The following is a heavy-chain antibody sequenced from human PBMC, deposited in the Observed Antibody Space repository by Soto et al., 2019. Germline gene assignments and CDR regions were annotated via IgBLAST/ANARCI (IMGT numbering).Heavy chain of an antibody. J-gene: IGHJ6*02. CDR1: GFTFSSYS. CDR2: ISSSSSTI. Sequence: GGSLRLSCAASGFTFSSYSMNWVRQAPGKGLEWVSYISSSSSTIYYADSVKGRFTISRDNAKNSLYLQMNSLRDEDTAVYYCARDSVSSSWPWDYYYYGMDVWGQGTTVTVSS. V-gene: IGHV3-48*02. D-gene: IGHD6-13*01. CDR3: ARDSVSSSWPWDYYYYGMDV.